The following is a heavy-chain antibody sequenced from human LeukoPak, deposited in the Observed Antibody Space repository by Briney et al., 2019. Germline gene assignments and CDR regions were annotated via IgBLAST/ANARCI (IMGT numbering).Heavy chain of an antibody. CDR1: GYTLTELS. D-gene: IGHD1-14*01. J-gene: IGHJ6*02. Sequence: GASVKVSCKVSGYTLTELSMHWVRQAPGKGLEWMGGFDPEDGETIYAQKFQGRVTMTEDTSTDTAYMELSSLSSEDTAVYYCATGNQAVLPRSGYYYYGMDVWGQGTTVTVSS. CDR2: FDPEDGET. CDR3: ATGNQAVLPRSGYYYYGMDV. V-gene: IGHV1-24*01.